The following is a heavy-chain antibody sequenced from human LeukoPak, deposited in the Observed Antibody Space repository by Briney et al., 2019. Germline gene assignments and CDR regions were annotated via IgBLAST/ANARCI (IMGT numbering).Heavy chain of an antibody. CDR2: IYYTGST. J-gene: IGHJ4*02. CDR3: ARDRYCSGGSCDLFDF. CDR1: GGSISSNNYY. D-gene: IGHD2-15*01. V-gene: IGHV4-39*07. Sequence: PSETLSLTCTVSGGSISSNNYYWNWIRQPPGEGLEWIASIYYTGSTYYNPSLKSRITISADTSKNQFSLKLSSVTAADTAVYYCARDRYCSGGSCDLFDFWGQGTPVTVSS.